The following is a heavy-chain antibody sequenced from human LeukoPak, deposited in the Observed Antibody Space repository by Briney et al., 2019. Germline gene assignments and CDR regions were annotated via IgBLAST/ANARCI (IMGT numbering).Heavy chain of an antibody. D-gene: IGHD1-26*01. Sequence: ASVKVSCKASGYTFNRYGMNWVRQAPGQGLEWMGWINTNTGNPTYAQGFTGRFVFSLDTSVSTAYLQINSLKAEDTAVYYCARDSISGSYVHYDDWGQGTLVTVSS. V-gene: IGHV7-4-1*02. CDR2: INTNTGNP. CDR1: GYTFNRYG. J-gene: IGHJ4*02. CDR3: ARDSISGSYVHYDD.